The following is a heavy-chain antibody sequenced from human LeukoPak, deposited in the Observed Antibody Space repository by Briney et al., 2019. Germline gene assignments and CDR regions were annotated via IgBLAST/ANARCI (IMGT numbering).Heavy chain of an antibody. CDR2: INPSGGST. D-gene: IGHD3-22*01. J-gene: IGHJ4*02. Sequence: ASVKVSCKASGYTFTSYYMHWVRQAPGQGLEWMGIINPSGGSTSYAQKFQGRVTMTRDMSTSTVYMELSSLRSEDTAVYYCATESYYYDSSGYYYVWDYWGQGTLVTVSS. CDR3: ATESYYYDSSGYYYVWDY. V-gene: IGHV1-46*01. CDR1: GYTFTSYY.